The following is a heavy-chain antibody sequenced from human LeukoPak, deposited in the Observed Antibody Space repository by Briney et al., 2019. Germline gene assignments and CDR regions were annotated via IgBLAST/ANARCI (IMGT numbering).Heavy chain of an antibody. D-gene: IGHD6-19*01. CDR1: GGTFSSYA. CDR3: ARDKLAGYSSGWYGLDY. CDR2: INPSGGST. V-gene: IGHV1-46*01. J-gene: IGHJ4*02. Sequence: ASVKVSCKASGGTFSSYAISWVRQAPGQGLEWMGIINPSGGSTSYAQKFQGRVTMTRDTSTSTVYMELSSLRSEDTAVYYCARDKLAGYSSGWYGLDYWGQGTQVTVSS.